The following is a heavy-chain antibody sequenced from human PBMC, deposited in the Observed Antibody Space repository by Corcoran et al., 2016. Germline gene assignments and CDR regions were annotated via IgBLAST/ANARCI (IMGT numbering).Heavy chain of an antibody. CDR3: ARGPEYCSSTSCYEMGYYYYYGMDV. J-gene: IGHJ6*02. CDR1: GYSFTSYW. D-gene: IGHD2-2*01. Sequence: EVQLVQSGAEVKKPGESLKISCKGSGYSFTSYWIGWVRQMPGKGLEWMGIIYPGDSDTRYSPSFQGQVTNSADKSISTAYLQWSSLKASDTAMYDCARGPEYCSSTSCYEMGYYYYYGMDVWGQGTTVTVSS. V-gene: IGHV5-51*01. CDR2: IYPGDSDT.